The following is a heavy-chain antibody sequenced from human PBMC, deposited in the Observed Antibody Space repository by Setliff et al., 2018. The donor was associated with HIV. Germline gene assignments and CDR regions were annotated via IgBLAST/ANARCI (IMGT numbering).Heavy chain of an antibody. J-gene: IGHJ4*02. CDR2: IDPSDSYT. CDR1: GYSFTSYW. Sequence: GESLKISCKGSGYSFTSYWISWVRQMPGKGLEWMGRIDPSDSYTNYSPSFQGRVTISADKSINTAYLQWSSLQASDTAMYYCARHASKASLDYWGQGTLVTVSS. CDR3: ARHASKASLDY. V-gene: IGHV5-10-1*01.